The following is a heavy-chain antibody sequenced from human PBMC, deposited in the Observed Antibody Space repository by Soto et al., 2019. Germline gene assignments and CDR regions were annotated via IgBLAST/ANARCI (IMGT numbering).Heavy chain of an antibody. V-gene: IGHV3-23*01. J-gene: IGHJ4*02. CDR2: ISGSGGST. D-gene: IGHD3-3*01. Sequence: TGGSLRLSCAASGFTFSSYAMSWVRQAPGKGLEWVSAISGSGGSTYYADSVKGRFTISRDNSKNTLYLQMNSLRAEDTAVYYCAKESFRITISSTDYWGQGTLVTVSS. CDR3: AKESFRITISSTDY. CDR1: GFTFSSYA.